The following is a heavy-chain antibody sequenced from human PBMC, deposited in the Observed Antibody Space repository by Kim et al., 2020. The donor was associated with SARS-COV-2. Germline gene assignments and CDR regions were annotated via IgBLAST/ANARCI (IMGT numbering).Heavy chain of an antibody. CDR3: AQRMDV. Sequence: GGSLRLSCVASGFTFSGYSMNWVRQAPGKGLEWVSYIGTSSSMIYYADSVKGRFTISRDNAKNSLYLQMNSLRDEDTAVYYCAQRMDVWGQGTTVTVSS. CDR2: IGTSSSMI. J-gene: IGHJ6*02. CDR1: GFTFSGYS. V-gene: IGHV3-48*02.